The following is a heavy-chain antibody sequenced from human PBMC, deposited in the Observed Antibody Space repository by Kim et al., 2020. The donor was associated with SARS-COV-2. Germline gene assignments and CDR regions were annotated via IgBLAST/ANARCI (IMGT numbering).Heavy chain of an antibody. CDR3: ANVTPRQHNYDFWSGFKGEAXXI. CDR2: ISSSGNTI. CDR1: GFTFSSYQ. D-gene: IGHD3-3*01. V-gene: IGHV3-48*03. J-gene: IGHJ3*02. Sequence: GGSLRLSCAASGFTFSSYQMNWVRQAPGKGLEWVSYISSSGNTIYYADSVKGRFXXSRDNAKNSLYLQMHSLRPEDTAVYYYANVTPRQHNYDFWSGFKGEAXXIWGQGEXVNVSS.